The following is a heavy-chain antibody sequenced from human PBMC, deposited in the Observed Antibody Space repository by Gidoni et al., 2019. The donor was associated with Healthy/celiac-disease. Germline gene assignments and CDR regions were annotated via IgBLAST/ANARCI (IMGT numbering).Heavy chain of an antibody. V-gene: IGHV3-48*01. Sequence: EVQLVESGGGLVQPGGSLRLSCAASGFTFRSYSMNWVRQAPGKGLEWVSYISSSSSTIYYADSVKGRFTISRDNAKNSLYLQMNSLRAEDTAVYYCARVANIRNGYGMDVWGQGTTVTVSS. CDR2: ISSSSSTI. D-gene: IGHD1-1*01. CDR3: ARVANIRNGYGMDV. J-gene: IGHJ6*02. CDR1: GFTFRSYS.